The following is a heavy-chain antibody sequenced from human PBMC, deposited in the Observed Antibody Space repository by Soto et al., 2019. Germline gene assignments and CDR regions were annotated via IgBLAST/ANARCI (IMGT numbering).Heavy chain of an antibody. J-gene: IGHJ5*02. D-gene: IGHD1-20*01. CDR3: ARVLTGPRRFDP. Sequence: SETLSLTCTVCGGSISSYYWSWIRQPPGKGLEWIGYIYYSGSTNYNPSLKSRVTISVDTSKNQFSLKLSSVTAADTAVYYCARVLTGPRRFDPWGQGTLVTVSS. CDR1: GGSISSYY. V-gene: IGHV4-59*01. CDR2: IYYSGST.